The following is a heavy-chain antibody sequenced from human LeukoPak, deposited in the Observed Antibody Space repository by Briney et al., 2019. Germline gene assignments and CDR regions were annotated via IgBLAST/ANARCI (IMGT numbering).Heavy chain of an antibody. D-gene: IGHD2-21*01. CDR2: KNPGGSGK. J-gene: IGHJ4*02. CDR3: ARWGLAYTIDY. Sequence: GGALRLSCATSGLTFSTTWIASVRQAPGKGLGWVANKNPGGSGKYYVDSVKGRFPLSRDDAKTSLYLRMDNVRVEDTAVYSCARWGLAYTIDYWGQGTLVTVSS. CDR1: GLTFSTTW. V-gene: IGHV3-7*01.